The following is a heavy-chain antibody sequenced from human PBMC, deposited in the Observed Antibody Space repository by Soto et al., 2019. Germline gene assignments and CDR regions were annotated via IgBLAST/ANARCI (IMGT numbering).Heavy chain of an antibody. J-gene: IGHJ4*02. V-gene: IGHV1-46*01. CDR2: INPSGGST. Sequence: GASLKVSCQASGYTFTSYYIQWVRPAPGQRLEWMGIINPSGGSTSYAQKFQGRVTMTRDTSTSTVYMELSSLRSEDTAVYYCARENFSNRPRYSSPKGELDYWGQGTLVTVSS. CDR1: GYTFTSYY. D-gene: IGHD6-13*01. CDR3: ARENFSNRPRYSSPKGELDY.